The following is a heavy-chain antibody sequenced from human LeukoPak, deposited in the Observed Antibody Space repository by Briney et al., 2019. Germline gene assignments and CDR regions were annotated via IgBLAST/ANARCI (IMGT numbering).Heavy chain of an antibody. J-gene: IGHJ4*02. V-gene: IGHV3-21*01. Sequence: GGSLRLSCAASGFTFSSYSMNWVRQAPGKGLEWVSSISSSSSYIYYAESVKGRFTISRDNAKNSLYLQMNSLSAEDTAVYYCVGGPFNLFDYWGQGTLVTVSS. D-gene: IGHD1-20*01. CDR2: ISSSSSYI. CDR3: VGGPFNLFDY. CDR1: GFTFSSYS.